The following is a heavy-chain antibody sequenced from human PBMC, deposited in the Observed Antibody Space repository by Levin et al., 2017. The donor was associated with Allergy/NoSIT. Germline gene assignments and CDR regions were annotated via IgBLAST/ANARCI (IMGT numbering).Heavy chain of an antibody. CDR2: IYPGDSDT. Sequence: GGSLRLSCKGSGYSFTSYWIGWVRQMPGKGLEWMGIIYPGDSDTRYSPSFQGQVTISADKSISTAYLQWSSLKASDTAMYYCARRNCGGDCYLIPREDYYFDYWGQGTLVTVSS. V-gene: IGHV5-51*01. D-gene: IGHD2-21*02. CDR1: GYSFTSYW. CDR3: ARRNCGGDCYLIPREDYYFDY. J-gene: IGHJ4*02.